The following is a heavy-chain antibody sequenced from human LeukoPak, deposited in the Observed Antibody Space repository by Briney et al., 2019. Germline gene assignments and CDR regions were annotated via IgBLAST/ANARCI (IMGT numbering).Heavy chain of an antibody. J-gene: IGHJ6*03. D-gene: IGHD3-10*01. CDR3: ARGVFYYYYMDV. V-gene: IGHV4-4*09. CDR1: GGSISSYY. Sequence: SETLSLTCTVSGGSISSYYWSWIRQPPGKGLEWIGYICTSGSTNYNPSLKSRVTISVDTSKNQFSLKLSSVTAADTAVYYCARGVFYYYYMDVWGKGTTVTVSS. CDR2: ICTSGST.